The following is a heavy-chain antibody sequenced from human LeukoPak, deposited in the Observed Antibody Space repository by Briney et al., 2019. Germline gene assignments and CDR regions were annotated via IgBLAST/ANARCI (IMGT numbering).Heavy chain of an antibody. D-gene: IGHD4-11*01. Sequence: ASVKVSCKASGYTFTGYHMHWVRQAPGQGLEWMGWINPNSGGTNYAQKFQGRVTMTRDTSISTAYMELSRLRSDDTAVYYCARVWHSYSFYYYYYMDVWGKGTTVAVSS. CDR2: INPNSGGT. V-gene: IGHV1-2*02. CDR3: ARVWHSYSFYYYYYMDV. J-gene: IGHJ6*03. CDR1: GYTFTGYH.